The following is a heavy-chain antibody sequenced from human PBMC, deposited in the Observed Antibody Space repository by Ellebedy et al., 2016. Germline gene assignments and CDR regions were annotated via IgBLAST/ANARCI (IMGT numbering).Heavy chain of an antibody. CDR1: GGSISSGGYS. CDR2: IYHSGST. V-gene: IGHV4-30-2*01. J-gene: IGHJ5*02. CDR3: ARGVGSGGSSPPRDRFGKSRFDP. Sequence: SETLSLTCAVSGGSISSGGYSWSWIRQPPGKGLEWIGYIYHSGSTYYNPSLKSRVTISVDRSKNQFSLKLSSVTAADTAVYYCARGVGSGGSSPPRDRFGKSRFDPWGQGTLVTVSS. D-gene: IGHD3-10*01.